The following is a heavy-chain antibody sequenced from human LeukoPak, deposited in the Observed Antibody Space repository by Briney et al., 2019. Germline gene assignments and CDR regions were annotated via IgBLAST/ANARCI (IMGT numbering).Heavy chain of an antibody. CDR1: GVSISSSNYY. CDR3: ARRPYDSSGYYYFFDY. D-gene: IGHD3-22*01. J-gene: IGHJ4*02. CDR2: MHYSGRT. Sequence: SETLSLTCTVSGVSISSSNYYWGWIRQPPGKGLEWIGSMHYSGRTYYSPSLKSRVTISEDTSKNQFSLKLSSVTAADPAVYYCARRPYDSSGYYYFFDYWGQGTLVTVSS. V-gene: IGHV4-39*07.